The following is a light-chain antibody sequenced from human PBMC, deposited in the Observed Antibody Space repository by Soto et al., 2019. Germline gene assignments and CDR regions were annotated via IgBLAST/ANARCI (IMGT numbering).Light chain of an antibody. J-gene: IGKJ2*01. CDR3: QQSYSTPRT. CDR1: QSISSY. V-gene: IGKV1-39*01. Sequence: DIQMTQSPSSLSASVGDRVTITCRASQSISSYLNWYQQKPGKAPKLLIYAASSLLGGVPSRFSGSESGTDFTLTISSLQPEDFATYYCQQSYSTPRTFGQGTKLEIK. CDR2: AAS.